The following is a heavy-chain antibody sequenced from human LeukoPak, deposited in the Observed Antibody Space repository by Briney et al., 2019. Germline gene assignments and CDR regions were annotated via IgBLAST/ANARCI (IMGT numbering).Heavy chain of an antibody. V-gene: IGHV4-59*01. J-gene: IGHJ2*01. CDR2: IYYSGST. D-gene: IGHD3-9*01. Sequence: PSETLSLTCTVSGGSISSYYWSWIRQPPGKGLEWIGYIYYSGSTNYNPSLKSRVTISVDTSKTQFSLKMSSVTAADTAVYYCARAYYDILTGYQNWYFDLWGHGTLVTV. CDR3: ARAYYDILTGYQNWYFDL. CDR1: GGSISSYY.